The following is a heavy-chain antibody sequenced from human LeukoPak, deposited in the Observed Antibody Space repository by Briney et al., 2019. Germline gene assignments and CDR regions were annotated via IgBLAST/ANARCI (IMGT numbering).Heavy chain of an antibody. Sequence: GASVKVSCKVSGYTLTELSMHWVRQAPGKGLEWMGGFGPEDGETIYAQKFQGRVTMTEDTSTDTAYMELSSLRSEDTAVYYCATDLYDSSGYGAFDIWRQGTMVTVSS. D-gene: IGHD3-22*01. CDR2: FGPEDGET. V-gene: IGHV1-24*01. CDR1: GYTLTELS. J-gene: IGHJ3*02. CDR3: ATDLYDSSGYGAFDI.